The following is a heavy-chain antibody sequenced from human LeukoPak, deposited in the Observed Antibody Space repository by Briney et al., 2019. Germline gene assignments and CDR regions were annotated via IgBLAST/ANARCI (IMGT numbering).Heavy chain of an antibody. CDR1: RFTFSSYS. V-gene: IGHV3-21*01. CDR2: ISSSSSYI. J-gene: IGHJ4*02. Sequence: GGSLRLSCAASRFTFSSYSMNWVRQAPGKGLEWVSSISSSSSYIYYADSVKGRFTISRDNAKNSLYLQMNSLRAEDTAVYYCARTTIFGVVISYYFDYWGQGTLVTVSS. D-gene: IGHD3-3*01. CDR3: ARTTIFGVVISYYFDY.